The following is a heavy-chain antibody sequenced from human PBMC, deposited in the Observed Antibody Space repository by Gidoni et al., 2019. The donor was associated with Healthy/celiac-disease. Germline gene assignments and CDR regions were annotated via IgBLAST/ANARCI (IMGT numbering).Heavy chain of an antibody. CDR2: IYYSGST. D-gene: IGHD3-10*01. Sequence: PPGKGLEWIGSIYYSGSTYYNPSLKSRVTISVDTSKNQFSLKLSSVTAADTAVYYCARHGGLEDYSPHPQFPTANAFDIWGQGTMVTVSS. J-gene: IGHJ3*02. CDR3: ARHGGLEDYSPHPQFPTANAFDI. V-gene: IGHV4-39*01.